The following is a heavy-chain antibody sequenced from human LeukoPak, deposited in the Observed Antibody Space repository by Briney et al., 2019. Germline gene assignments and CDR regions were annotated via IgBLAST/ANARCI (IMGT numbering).Heavy chain of an antibody. Sequence: SVKVSCKASGDTFSNYAISWVRQAPGQGLEWMGRIIPILGIANYAQKFQGRVTITADKSTSTAYMKLSSLRSEDTAVYYCAREGSDYGGTPIPAYGGRGPLVPV. V-gene: IGHV1-69*04. CDR2: IIPILGIA. CDR1: GDTFSNYA. CDR3: AREGSDYGGTPIPAY. J-gene: IGHJ4*02. D-gene: IGHD4-23*01.